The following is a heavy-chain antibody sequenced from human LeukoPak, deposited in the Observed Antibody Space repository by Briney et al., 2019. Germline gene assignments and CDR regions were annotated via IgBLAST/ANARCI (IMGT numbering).Heavy chain of an antibody. Sequence: PSETLSLTCTVSGGSISSYYWSWIRQPAGKGLEWIGRIYSSGSTNSNPSLKSRVTMSVDTSKNQFSLKLSSVTAADTAVYYCARDGNSYVSRPDWFDPWGQGTLVTVSS. D-gene: IGHD5-18*01. V-gene: IGHV4-4*07. CDR1: GGSISSYY. CDR2: IYSSGST. CDR3: ARDGNSYVSRPDWFDP. J-gene: IGHJ5*02.